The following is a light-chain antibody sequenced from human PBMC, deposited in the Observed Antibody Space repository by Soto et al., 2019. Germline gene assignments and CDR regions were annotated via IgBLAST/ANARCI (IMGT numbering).Light chain of an antibody. J-gene: IGLJ1*01. CDR2: EVS. CDR3: SSYTSSSTYV. V-gene: IGLV2-18*02. CDR1: SSDVGSYNR. Sequence: SVLTQPPSASGSPGQSVTISCTGNSSDVGSYNRVSWYQQPPGTAPKLMIYEVSNRPSGVPDRFSGSKSGNTASLTISGLQAEDEADYYCSSYTSSSTYVFGTGTRSPS.